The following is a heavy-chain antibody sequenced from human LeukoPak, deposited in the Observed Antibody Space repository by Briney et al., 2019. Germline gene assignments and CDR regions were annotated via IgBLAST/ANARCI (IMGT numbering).Heavy chain of an antibody. V-gene: IGHV3-23*01. J-gene: IGHJ4*02. CDR3: AKAADEEDFDY. CDR2: VSGSGGST. Sequence: PGGSLRLSCAASGFTFSSYWMHWVRQAPGKGLEWVSAVSGSGGSTHYADSVKGRFTISRDNSKNTLYLQMNSLRAEDTAVYYCAKAADEEDFDYWGQGTLVTVSS. CDR1: GFTFSSYW.